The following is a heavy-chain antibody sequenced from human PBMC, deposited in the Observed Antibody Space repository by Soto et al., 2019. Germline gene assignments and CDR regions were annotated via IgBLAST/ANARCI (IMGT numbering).Heavy chain of an antibody. CDR2: IKTDGSEK. V-gene: IGHV3-7*03. J-gene: IGHJ6*02. CDR1: GFTFSSYW. CDR3: TRDGSPFALDV. Sequence: EVQLVESGGGLVQPGGSLRLSCAASGFTFSSYWMSWARQAPGKGLEWVANIKTDGSEKYYVDSVRGRFTTSRDNSRNSFYLQMNSLTGEDTAVYYCTRDGSPFALDVWGLGTSVTVSS.